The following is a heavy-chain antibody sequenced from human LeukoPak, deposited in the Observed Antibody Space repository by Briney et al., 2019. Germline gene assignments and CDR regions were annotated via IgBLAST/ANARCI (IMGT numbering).Heavy chain of an antibody. CDR3: SRASGPGTTDY. CDR1: GFTISSYS. CDR2: INQDGGEK. V-gene: IGHV3-7*01. D-gene: IGHD6-13*01. J-gene: IGHJ4*02. Sequence: PGGSLRLSCAASGFTISSYSMSWVRQAPGKGLEWVSNINQDGGEKYYVDSVKGRFTISRDNAKNSLYLQMNTLRADDPAVYFFSRASGPGTTDYWGQGTLVTVSS.